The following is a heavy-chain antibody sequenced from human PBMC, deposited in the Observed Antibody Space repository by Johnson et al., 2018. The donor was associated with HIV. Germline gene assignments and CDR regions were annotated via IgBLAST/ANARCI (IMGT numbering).Heavy chain of an antibody. J-gene: IGHJ3*01. Sequence: VQLVESGGGLVQRGGSLRLSCAASGFTVSSNYMTWVRPAPGKGLEWVSVIYSGGSTYYADSVKGRFPLSRDHSENTLYLQMNSLRPEDTAVYFCARDGKYSSIGPDAFDVWGQGTMVAVSS. D-gene: IGHD6-13*01. CDR3: ARDGKYSSIGPDAFDV. CDR1: GFTVSSNY. CDR2: IYSGGST. V-gene: IGHV3-66*02.